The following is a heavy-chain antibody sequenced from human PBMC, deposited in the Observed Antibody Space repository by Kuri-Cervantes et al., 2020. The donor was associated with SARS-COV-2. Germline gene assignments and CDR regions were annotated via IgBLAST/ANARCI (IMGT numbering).Heavy chain of an antibody. CDR3: ARRAYGEQVDYYYMDV. CDR1: GYSFTNYW. CDR2: IYPGDSDT. V-gene: IGHV5-51*01. D-gene: IGHD4-17*01. J-gene: IGHJ6*03. Sequence: GRSLRLSCKGSGYSFTNYWIAWVRQLPGKGLEWMGIIYPGDSDTKYSPSFQGQVTISADKSISTAFLQWSSLKAADTAMYYCARRAYGEQVDYYYMDVWGKGTTVTVSS.